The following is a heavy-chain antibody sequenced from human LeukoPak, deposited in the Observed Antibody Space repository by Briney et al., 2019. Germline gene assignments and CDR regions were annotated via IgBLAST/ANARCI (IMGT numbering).Heavy chain of an antibody. CDR2: MNPNSGNT. CDR3: AKDPDCTSGICYTFFDY. J-gene: IGHJ4*02. Sequence: ASVKVSCKASGYTFTSYDFNWVRQAAGQGLEWMGWMNPNSGNTGYAQKFQGRVTMTRNTAISTAYMELSSLRSEDTAVYYCAKDPDCTSGICYTFFDYWGQGTLVTVSS. V-gene: IGHV1-8*01. D-gene: IGHD2-8*01. CDR1: GYTFTSYD.